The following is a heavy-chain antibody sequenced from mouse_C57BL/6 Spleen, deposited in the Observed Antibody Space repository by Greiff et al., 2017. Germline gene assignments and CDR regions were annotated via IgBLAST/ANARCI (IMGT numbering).Heavy chain of an antibody. CDR2: IDPSDSYT. D-gene: IGHD3-2*02. CDR1: GYTFTSYW. Sequence: QVQLQQPGAELVRPGTSVKLSCKASGYTFTSYWMHWVKQRPGQGLEWIGVIDPSDSYTNYNQKFKGKATLTVDTSSSTAYMQLSSLTSEDSAVYYCGREGILQGYFDVWGTGTTVTVSS. J-gene: IGHJ1*03. CDR3: GREGILQGYFDV. V-gene: IGHV1-59*01.